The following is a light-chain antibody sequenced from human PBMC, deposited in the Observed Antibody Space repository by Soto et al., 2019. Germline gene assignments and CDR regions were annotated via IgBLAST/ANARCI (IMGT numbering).Light chain of an antibody. CDR3: QQYGSSPFT. CDR2: GAS. J-gene: IGKJ3*01. V-gene: IGKV3-20*01. CDR1: QSVSSSY. Sequence: EIVLTQSPGTLSLSPGERATLSCRASQSVSSSYLAWYQQKPGPAPRLLIYGASSRATGIPDRFSGSGSGTDFTLTISRLEPEDFAVYYCQQYGSSPFTFGPGTKVDVK.